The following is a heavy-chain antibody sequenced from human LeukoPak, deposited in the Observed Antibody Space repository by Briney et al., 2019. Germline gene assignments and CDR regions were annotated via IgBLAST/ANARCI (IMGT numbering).Heavy chain of an antibody. CDR3: ARHDSFIPY. CDR2: ISDNEGST. Sequence: GGSLRLSCAASGFTFNYYAMSWVRQAPGKGLKWVSGISDNEGSTYYTDSVKGRFTISRDNTKNTVYLQMSNLRADDTGVYFCARHDSFIPYWGQGTQVTVSS. D-gene: IGHD2-21*01. CDR1: GFTFNYYA. J-gene: IGHJ4*02. V-gene: IGHV3-23*01.